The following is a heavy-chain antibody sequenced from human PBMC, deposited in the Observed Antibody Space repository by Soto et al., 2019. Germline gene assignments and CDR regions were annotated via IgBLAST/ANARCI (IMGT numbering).Heavy chain of an antibody. CDR1: GGTFSSYA. CDR3: ARSPGDYYYFDY. D-gene: IGHD4-17*01. J-gene: IGHJ4*02. Sequence: SVKVSCKASGGTFSSYAISWVRQAPGQGLEWMGGIIPTFGTANYAQKFQGRVTITADESTSTAYMELSSLRSEDMAVYYCARSPGDYYYFDYWGQGTLVTVSS. CDR2: IIPTFGTA. V-gene: IGHV1-69*13.